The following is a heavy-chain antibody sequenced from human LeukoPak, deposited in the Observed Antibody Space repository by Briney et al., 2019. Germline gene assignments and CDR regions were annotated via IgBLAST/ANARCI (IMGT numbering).Heavy chain of an antibody. CDR2: ISGSSSYI. CDR3: AREPDCYDSSGYPYPSYYFDY. CDR1: GFTFSSYS. D-gene: IGHD3-22*01. Sequence: GGSLRLSCAASGFTFSSYSMNWVRQAPGKGLEWVSSISGSSSYIYYADSVKGRFTISRDNAKNSLYLQMNSLRAEDTAVYYCAREPDCYDSSGYPYPSYYFDYWGQGTLVTVSS. J-gene: IGHJ4*02. V-gene: IGHV3-21*01.